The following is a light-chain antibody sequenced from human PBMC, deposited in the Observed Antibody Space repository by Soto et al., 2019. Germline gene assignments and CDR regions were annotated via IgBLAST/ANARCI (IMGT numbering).Light chain of an antibody. V-gene: IGLV1-40*01. J-gene: IGLJ1*01. CDR1: SSNIGAGYD. Sequence: QSVLSQPPSVSGAPGQRVTISCTGSSSNIGAGYDAHWFQQVPGTAPKLLIYGSTNRPSGVPDRFSGSKSGTSASLAITGLQDEDEADYYCQSYASSLGGNYVFGTGTKAPS. CDR3: QSYASSLGGNYV. CDR2: GST.